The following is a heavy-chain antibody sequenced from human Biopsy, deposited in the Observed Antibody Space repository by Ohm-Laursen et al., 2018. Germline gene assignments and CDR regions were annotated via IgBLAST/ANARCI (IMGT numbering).Heavy chain of an antibody. D-gene: IGHD5-18*01. V-gene: IGHV4-59*08. Sequence: GTLSLTCTVSSGSISGYYWTWIRQAPGKGLEFIGYVYSSGSTNYNPSLKSRASISLDTSRNQVSLRLSSVTAADTAVYYCARGIAVVRSLDVWGQGTTVAVSS. J-gene: IGHJ6*02. CDR3: ARGIAVVRSLDV. CDR1: SGSISGYY. CDR2: VYSSGST.